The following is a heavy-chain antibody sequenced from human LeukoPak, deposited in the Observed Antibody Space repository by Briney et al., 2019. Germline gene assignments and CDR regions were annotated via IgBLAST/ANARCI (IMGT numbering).Heavy chain of an antibody. CDR3: ARGPHSSSRYPSDY. CDR1: GFTFSSYS. CDR2: ISSSFNTI. Sequence: PGGSLRLSCAASGFTFSSYSMNWVRQAPGKGLEWVSYISSSFNTIYYADSVKGRFTISRDNAKNSLYLQMNSLRAEDTAVYYCARGPHSSSRYPSDYWGQGTLVTVSS. D-gene: IGHD6-13*01. V-gene: IGHV3-48*04. J-gene: IGHJ4*02.